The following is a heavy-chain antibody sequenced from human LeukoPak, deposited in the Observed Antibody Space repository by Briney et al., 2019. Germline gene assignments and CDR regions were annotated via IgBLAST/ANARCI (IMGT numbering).Heavy chain of an antibody. J-gene: IGHJ4*01. V-gene: IGHV3-30-3*01. CDR2: ISYDGSNK. D-gene: IGHD4-17*01. CDR3: AKDFSGVTRAFDY. Sequence: GGSLRLSCAASGFTFSSYAMHWVRQAPGKGLEWVAVISYDGSNKYYADSVKGRFTISRDNSKNTLYLQMNSLRVEDTAVYYCAKDFSGVTRAFDYWGQGTLVTVSS. CDR1: GFTFSSYA.